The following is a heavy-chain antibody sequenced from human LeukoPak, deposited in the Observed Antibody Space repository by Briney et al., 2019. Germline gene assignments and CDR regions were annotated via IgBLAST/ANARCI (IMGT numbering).Heavy chain of an antibody. D-gene: IGHD2-2*01. Sequence: ASVKASCKASGYTFTSYGISWVRQAPGQGLEWMGWISAYNGNTKYAQKLQGRVTMTTDTSTSTAYMELRSLRSDDTAVYYCARDGSGIVVVPADRSRFDPWGQGTLVTVSS. CDR1: GYTFTSYG. J-gene: IGHJ5*02. CDR2: ISAYNGNT. V-gene: IGHV1-18*01. CDR3: ARDGSGIVVVPADRSRFDP.